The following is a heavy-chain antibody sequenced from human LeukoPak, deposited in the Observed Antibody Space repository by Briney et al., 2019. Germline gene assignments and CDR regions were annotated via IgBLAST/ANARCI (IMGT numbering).Heavy chain of an antibody. CDR3: AVAVAGTFSFDY. CDR2: INHSGST. J-gene: IGHJ4*02. D-gene: IGHD6-19*01. CDR1: GGSFSGYY. Sequence: PSETLSLTCAVYGGSFSGYYWSWIRQPPGKGLEWIGEINHSGSTNYNPSLKSRVTISVDTSKNQLSLKLSSVTAADTAVYYCAVAVAGTFSFDYWGQGTLVTVSS. V-gene: IGHV4-34*01.